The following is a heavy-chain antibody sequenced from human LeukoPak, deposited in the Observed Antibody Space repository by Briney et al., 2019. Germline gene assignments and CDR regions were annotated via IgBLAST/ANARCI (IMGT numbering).Heavy chain of an antibody. CDR1: GFTFSSYS. CDR3: AREGYYYGLDV. Sequence: PGGSLRLSCAASGFTFSSYSMNWVRQAPGKGLEWVSSISSSSSYMYYADLLKGRFTISRDNAKNSLYLQMNSLRAEDTAVYYCAREGYYYGLDVWGQGTTVTVSS. J-gene: IGHJ6*02. V-gene: IGHV3-21*01. CDR2: ISSSSSYM.